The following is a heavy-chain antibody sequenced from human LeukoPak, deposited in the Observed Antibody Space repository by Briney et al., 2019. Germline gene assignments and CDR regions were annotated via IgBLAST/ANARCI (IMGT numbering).Heavy chain of an antibody. D-gene: IGHD3-10*01. V-gene: IGHV3-7*01. CDR1: GFTFSSYA. CDR3: ARDPGYYPNSQTHKDGFDV. Sequence: PGGSLRLSCAASGFTFSSYAMSWVRQAPEKGLEWVANIKEDGSEKYYVDSVKGRFTISRDNAKNSLYLQMNSLRADDTAVYYCARDPGYYPNSQTHKDGFDVWGQGTMVTVSS. J-gene: IGHJ3*01. CDR2: IKEDGSEK.